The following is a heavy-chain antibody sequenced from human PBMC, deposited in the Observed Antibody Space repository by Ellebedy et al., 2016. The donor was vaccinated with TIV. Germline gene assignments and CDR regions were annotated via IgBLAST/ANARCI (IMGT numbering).Heavy chain of an antibody. CDR1: GFTVSSNY. J-gene: IGHJ4*02. V-gene: IGHV3-53*01. D-gene: IGHD5-12*01. CDR2: IYSGGST. CDR3: ATASGRASGLDY. Sequence: GESLKISCAASGFTVSSNYMSWVRQAPGKGLEWLSVIYSGGSTYYADSVKGRFTISRDNSKNTLYLQVNSLRAEDTAVYYCATASGRASGLDYWGQGTLVTVSS.